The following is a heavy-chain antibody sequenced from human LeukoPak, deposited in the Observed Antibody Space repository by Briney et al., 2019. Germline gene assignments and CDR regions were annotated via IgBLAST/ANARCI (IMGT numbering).Heavy chain of an antibody. CDR2: INTNTGNP. CDR3: ARIWRSFGELAGVYGY. J-gene: IGHJ4*02. CDR1: GYTFTSYA. V-gene: IGHV7-4-1*02. D-gene: IGHD3-10*01. Sequence: ASVKVSCKASGYTFTSYAMNWVQQAPGQGLEWMGWINTNTGNPTYAQGFTGRFVFSLDTSVSTAYLQISSLKAEDTAVYYCARIWRSFGELAGVYGYWGQGTLVTVSS.